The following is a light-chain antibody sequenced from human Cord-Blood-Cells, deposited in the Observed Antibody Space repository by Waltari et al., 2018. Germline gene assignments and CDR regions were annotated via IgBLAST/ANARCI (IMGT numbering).Light chain of an antibody. J-gene: IGKJ2*01. Sequence: DIVMTQTPLSLSVTPGQPASISCKSSQSLLHSDGKTYLYWYLQKQGQSPQHLIYEVFSRFSGVPDRFSGSGSGTDFTLKISRVEAEDVGVYYCMQGIHLPYTFGQGTKLEIK. V-gene: IGKV2-29*02. CDR2: EVF. CDR1: QSLLHSDGKTY. CDR3: MQGIHLPYT.